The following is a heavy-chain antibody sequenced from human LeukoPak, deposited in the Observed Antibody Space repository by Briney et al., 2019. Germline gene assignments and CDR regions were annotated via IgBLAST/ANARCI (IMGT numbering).Heavy chain of an antibody. D-gene: IGHD3-9*01. Sequence: ASVKVSCKASGYTFTSYDINWVRQATGQGLEWMGWRNPNSGNTGYAQKFQGRVTMTRNTSISTAYMELSSLRSEDTAVFFCEKGAYDILTGRRGVDYWGQGTLVTVSS. CDR2: RNPNSGNT. V-gene: IGHV1-8*01. CDR1: GYTFTSYD. J-gene: IGHJ4*02. CDR3: EKGAYDILTGRRGVDY.